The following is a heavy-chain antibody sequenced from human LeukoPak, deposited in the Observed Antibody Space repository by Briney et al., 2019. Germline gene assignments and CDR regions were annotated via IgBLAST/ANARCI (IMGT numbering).Heavy chain of an antibody. CDR3: ARESDY. V-gene: IGHV4-4*02. CDR2: IHHTGNT. CDR1: GGSIISSNW. Sequence: PSETLSLTCAVSGGSIISSNWWSWVRQPPGRGLEWIGEIHHTGNTNYNPSLKSRVTISVDRSKNQFSLKLSSVTAADTAVYYCARESDYWGQGTLVTVSS. J-gene: IGHJ4*02.